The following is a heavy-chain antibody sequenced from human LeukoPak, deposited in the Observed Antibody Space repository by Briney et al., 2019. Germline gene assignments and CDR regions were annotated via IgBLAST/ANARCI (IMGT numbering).Heavy chain of an antibody. J-gene: IGHJ3*01. CDR2: ISSSSSYI. CDR3: VRDLHWGGFDV. Sequence: GGSLRLSCAASGFTFSSYNMNWVRQAPGKGLEWVSSISSSSSYIYYADSVKGRFTISRDNPKSTVSLQMSSLRAEDTALYYCVRDLHWGGFDVWGQGTMVTVSS. V-gene: IGHV3-21*04. CDR1: GFTFSSYN. D-gene: IGHD7-27*01.